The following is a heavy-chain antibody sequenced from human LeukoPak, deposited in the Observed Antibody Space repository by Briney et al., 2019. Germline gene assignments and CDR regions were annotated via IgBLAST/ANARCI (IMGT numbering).Heavy chain of an antibody. CDR2: IIPIFGTA. CDR3: AVPPATQYYFDY. J-gene: IGHJ4*02. D-gene: IGHD1-26*01. CDR1: GGTFSSYA. Sequence: GASVKVSCKASGGTFSSYAISWVRQAPGQGLEWMRGIIPIFGTANYAQKFQGRVTITADESTSTAYMELSSLRSGDTAVYYCAVPPATQYYFDYWGQGTLVTVSS. V-gene: IGHV1-69*01.